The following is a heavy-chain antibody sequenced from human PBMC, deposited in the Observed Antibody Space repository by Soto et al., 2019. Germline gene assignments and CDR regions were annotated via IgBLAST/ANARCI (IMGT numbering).Heavy chain of an antibody. V-gene: IGHV3-74*01. Sequence: EVQLVESGGGLVQPGGSLRLSCVASGFAISSYWMHGVRQAPGKGLLWVSRITTDGSSTAYADSVKGRFTISRDNAKNTLYLQMNSLRAEDTAVYYCASLLWGGVTTDYWGQGTLVTVSS. CDR1: GFAISSYW. D-gene: IGHD2-21*01. J-gene: IGHJ4*02. CDR3: ASLLWGGVTTDY. CDR2: ITTDGSST.